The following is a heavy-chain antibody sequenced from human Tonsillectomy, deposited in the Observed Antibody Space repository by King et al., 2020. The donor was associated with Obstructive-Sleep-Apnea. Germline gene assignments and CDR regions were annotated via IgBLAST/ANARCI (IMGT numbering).Heavy chain of an antibody. CDR3: SRNVNTLLIRGVPPGYGFDY. V-gene: IGHV5-51*01. J-gene: IGHJ4*02. D-gene: IGHD3-10*01. Sequence: VQLVESGAEGKKPGDSLKISCRGSGYSFTTNWIAWVRQMAGKGLEWMGVIYPGDADTIYSPSFQGQVPISADKSTDTAYLQWRSLKASDTAISYLSRNVNTLLIRGVPPGYGFDYWGQGTPVTVSS. CDR1: GYSFTTNW. CDR2: IYPGDADT.